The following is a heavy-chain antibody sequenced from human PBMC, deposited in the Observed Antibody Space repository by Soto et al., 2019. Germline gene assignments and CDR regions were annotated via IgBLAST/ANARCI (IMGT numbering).Heavy chain of an antibody. D-gene: IGHD3-22*01. CDR2: IIPIFGTA. V-gene: IGHV1-69*13. Sequence: ASVKVSCKAPGGTFSSYAISWVRQAPGQGLEWMGGIIPIFGTANYAQKFQGRVTITADESTSTAYMELSSLRSEDTAVYYCARGRYYDSSGYYYGNWFDPWGQGTLVTVSS. CDR3: ARGRYYDSSGYYYGNWFDP. CDR1: GGTFSSYA. J-gene: IGHJ5*02.